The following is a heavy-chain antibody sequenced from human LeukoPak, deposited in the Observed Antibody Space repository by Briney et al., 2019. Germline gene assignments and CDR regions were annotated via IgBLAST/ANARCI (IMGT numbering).Heavy chain of an antibody. CDR1: GFTFSSYA. CDR3: AKDQDYYDSSGYLN. CDR2: ISGSGGST. Sequence: GGSLRLSCAASGFTFSSYAMSWVRQAPGKGLEWVSAISGSGGSTYYADSVKGRFTISRDNSKNTLYLQMNSLRAEDTAVYYCAKDQDYYDSSGYLNWGQGTLVTVSS. V-gene: IGHV3-23*01. D-gene: IGHD3-22*01. J-gene: IGHJ4*02.